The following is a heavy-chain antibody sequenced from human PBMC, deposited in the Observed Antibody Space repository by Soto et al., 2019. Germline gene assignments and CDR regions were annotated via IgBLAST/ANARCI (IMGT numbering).Heavy chain of an antibody. D-gene: IGHD3-16*01. CDR3: ARVEHVSYLGGMDV. J-gene: IGHJ6*04. CDR1: GFTFSSYS. V-gene: IGHV3-48*02. Sequence: EVQLVESGGGLVQPGGSLRLSCAASGFTFSSYSMNWVRQAPGKGLEWVSYISSSSSTIYYADYVKGRFTISRDNDNHPLYLQMNTLRDEATGLYHCARVEHVSYLGGMDVGGEGTKVAVSS. CDR2: ISSSSSTI.